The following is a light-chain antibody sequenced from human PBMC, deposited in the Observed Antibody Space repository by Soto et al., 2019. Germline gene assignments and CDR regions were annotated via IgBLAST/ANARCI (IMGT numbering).Light chain of an antibody. CDR1: QSVSSAL. CDR3: QQYESSPLT. Sequence: EIVLTQSPDTLSLSPGERATLSCRASQSVSSALLAWYQQKPGQAPRLLIYRASTRATGIPTRFTGSGSGTDFPLTISRLEPEDFAVYYCQQYESSPLTFGGGTKVEIK. CDR2: RAS. V-gene: IGKV3-20*01. J-gene: IGKJ4*01.